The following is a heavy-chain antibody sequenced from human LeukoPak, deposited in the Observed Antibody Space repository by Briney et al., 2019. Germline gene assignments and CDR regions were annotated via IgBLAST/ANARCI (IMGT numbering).Heavy chain of an antibody. CDR3: ARGKGVGVNPLDY. CDR2: IYYSGGT. V-gene: IGHV4-59*01. J-gene: IGHJ4*02. D-gene: IGHD1-26*01. Sequence: SETLSLTCTVSGGSISGYYWSWIRQPPGKGLEWIGYIYYSGGTNYNPSLKSRVTISVDTSKNQFSLKLTSVTAADTAVYYCARGKGVGVNPLDYWGQGTLDTVSS. CDR1: GGSISGYY.